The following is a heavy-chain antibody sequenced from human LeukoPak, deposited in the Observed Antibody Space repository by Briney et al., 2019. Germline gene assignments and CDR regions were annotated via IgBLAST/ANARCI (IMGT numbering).Heavy chain of an antibody. CDR3: ARDLLGDY. J-gene: IGHJ4*02. CDR1: GFTFSSYG. CDR2: ISSSSSYI. V-gene: IGHV3-21*01. Sequence: GGSLRLSCAASGFTFSSYGMHWVRQAPGKGLEWVSSISSSSSYIYYADSVKGRFTISRDNAKDSLYLQMNSLRAEDTAVYYCARDLLGDYWGQGTLVTVSS.